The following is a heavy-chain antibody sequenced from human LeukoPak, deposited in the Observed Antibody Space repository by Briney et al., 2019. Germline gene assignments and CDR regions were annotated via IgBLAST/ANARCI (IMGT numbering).Heavy chain of an antibody. J-gene: IGHJ4*02. CDR1: GYTFTSYY. CDR3: ARPLYSSGWHWDY. D-gene: IGHD6-19*01. CDR2: INPKSGGT. V-gene: IGHV1-2*02. Sequence: ASVEVSCKASGYTFTSYYMHWVRQAPGQGLEWMGWINPKSGGTKYAQKFQGRVTMTRDTSINTAYMELRRLRFDDTAVFYCARPLYSSGWHWDYWGQGTLVTVSS.